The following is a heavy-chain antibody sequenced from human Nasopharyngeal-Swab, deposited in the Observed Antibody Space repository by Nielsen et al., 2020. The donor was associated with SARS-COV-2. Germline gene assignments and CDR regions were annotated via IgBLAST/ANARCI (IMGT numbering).Heavy chain of an antibody. CDR3: ARDGRQQLRPEGLFDP. CDR1: GFTFSSYG. V-gene: IGHV3-30*03. D-gene: IGHD6-13*01. CDR2: ISYDGSNK. J-gene: IGHJ5*02. Sequence: GESLKISCAASGFTFSSYGMHWVRQAPGKGLEWVAVISYDGSNKYYADSVKGRFTISRDNAKNSLYLQMNSLRAEDTAVYYCARDGRQQLRPEGLFDPWGQGTLGTVSS.